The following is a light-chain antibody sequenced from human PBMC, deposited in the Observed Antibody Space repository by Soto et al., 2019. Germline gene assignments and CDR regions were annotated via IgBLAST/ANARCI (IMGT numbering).Light chain of an antibody. V-gene: IGKV3-11*01. CDR1: QSVSSL. CDR2: DAS. CDR3: QQRSNWPLS. Sequence: EIVLTQSPATLSLSPGERATLSCRASQSVSSLLAWYQQKSGQPPRLLISDASNRATGVPARFSGSGSGTDFTLIISSLEPEDFAVYSCQQRSNWPLSFGGGTKVEI. J-gene: IGKJ4*01.